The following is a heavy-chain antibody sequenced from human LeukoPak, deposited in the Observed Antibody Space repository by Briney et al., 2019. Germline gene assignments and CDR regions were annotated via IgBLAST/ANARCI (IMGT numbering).Heavy chain of an antibody. CDR3: AGVVVPAAINFGYYYYYYMDV. V-gene: IGHV1-18*01. J-gene: IGHJ6*03. CDR2: ISAYNGNT. Sequence: GASVKVSCKASGYTFTSYGISWVRQAPGQGLEWMGWISAYNGNTNYAQKLQGRVTMTTDTSTSTAYMELRSLRSDDTAVYYCAGVVVPAAINFGYYYYYYMDVWGKGTTVTVSS. D-gene: IGHD2-2*02. CDR1: GYTFTSYG.